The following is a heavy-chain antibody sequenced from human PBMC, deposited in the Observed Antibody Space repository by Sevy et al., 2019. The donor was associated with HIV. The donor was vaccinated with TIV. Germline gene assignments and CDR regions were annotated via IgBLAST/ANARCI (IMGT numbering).Heavy chain of an antibody. CDR2: IYSGDST. Sequence: GGSLILSCAASGFSVSNSYMSWVRQAPGKGLQWVSVIYSGDSTYYTDSVKGRFTISRDNSKNTLYLQMNSLRVEDTAVYYCAREDIRVAGIGYYFHSWGQGTLVTVSS. J-gene: IGHJ4*02. CDR3: AREDIRVAGIGYYFHS. CDR1: GFSVSNSY. D-gene: IGHD6-19*01. V-gene: IGHV3-53*01.